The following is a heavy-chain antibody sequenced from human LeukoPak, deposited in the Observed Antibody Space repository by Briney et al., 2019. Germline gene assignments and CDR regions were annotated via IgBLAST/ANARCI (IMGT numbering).Heavy chain of an antibody. CDR3: ASSGSYRFDY. J-gene: IGHJ4*02. V-gene: IGHV3-48*02. Sequence: RGSLRLSCAASGFTFSDYSMSWVRQAPGKGLEWVSHITASGTAMFYADSVKGRFTISRDNAKNSLYLQMNSLRDEDTAVYYCASSGSYRFDYWGQGTLVTVSS. D-gene: IGHD1-26*01. CDR1: GFTFSDYS. CDR2: ITASGTAM.